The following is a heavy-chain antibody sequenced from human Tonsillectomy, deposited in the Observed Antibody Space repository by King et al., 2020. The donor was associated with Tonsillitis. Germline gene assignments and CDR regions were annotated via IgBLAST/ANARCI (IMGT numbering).Heavy chain of an antibody. D-gene: IGHD2-8*02. J-gene: IGHJ3*02. CDR3: ARRGPDTGDAFDI. Sequence: VQLVESGAEVKKPGESLRISCKYSGYSFTSYWINWVRQMPGKGLEWMGRIDPSDSYTNYSPSFQGHVTISVDKSINTAYLQWSSLKASDTAMYCCARRGPDTGDAFDIWGQGTMVTVSS. CDR2: IDPSDSYT. CDR1: GYSFTSYW. V-gene: IGHV5-10-1*03.